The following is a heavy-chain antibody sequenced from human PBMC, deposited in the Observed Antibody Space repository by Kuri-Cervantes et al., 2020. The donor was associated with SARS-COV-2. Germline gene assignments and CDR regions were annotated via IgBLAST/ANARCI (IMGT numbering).Heavy chain of an antibody. V-gene: IGHV3-21*01. CDR2: ISSNSSYI. CDR3: ARGSCSSTSCYYTNWFDP. CDR1: GFTFSSYS. Sequence: GESLKISCAASGFTFSSYSMNWVRQAPGKGLEWVSSISSNSSYIYYADSVKGRFTISRDNAKNSLYLQMNSLRAEDTAVYYCARGSCSSTSCYYTNWFDPWGQGTLVTVSS. J-gene: IGHJ5*02. D-gene: IGHD2-2*01.